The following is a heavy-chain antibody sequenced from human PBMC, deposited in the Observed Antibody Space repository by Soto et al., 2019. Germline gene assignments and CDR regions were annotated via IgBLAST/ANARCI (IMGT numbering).Heavy chain of an antibody. V-gene: IGHV1-18*04. D-gene: IGHD4-17*01. CDR2: ISAYNGNT. Sequence: QVQLVQSGAEVKKPGASVKVSCKASGYTFTSYGISWVRQAPGQGLEWMGWISAYNGNTNYAQKLQGRVTMTTDAATRTAYMELRSLRSDDPAVYYCARESPCYDDYLHTTVGMDVCGQGTTVTVSS. CDR1: GYTFTSYG. J-gene: IGHJ6*02. CDR3: ARESPCYDDYLHTTVGMDV.